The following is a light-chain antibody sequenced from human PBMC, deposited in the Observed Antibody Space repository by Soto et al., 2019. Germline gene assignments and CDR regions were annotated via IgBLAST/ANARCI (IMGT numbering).Light chain of an antibody. CDR3: SSHPSGSTRV. V-gene: IGLV2-14*01. CDR2: EVT. Sequence: SALPNPAPVFGLPERSIPTSAPGPLSDVVGIDYVSLYQQHPDKAPKLMIYEVTKRPSGVSNRFSGSKSGNTASLTISGLQPEDEADYYCSSHPSGSTRVFGSGTKVTIL. J-gene: IGLJ1*01. CDR1: LSDVVGIDY.